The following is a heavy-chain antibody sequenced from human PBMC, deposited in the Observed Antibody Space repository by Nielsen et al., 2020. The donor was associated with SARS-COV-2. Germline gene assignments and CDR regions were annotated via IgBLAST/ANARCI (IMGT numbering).Heavy chain of an antibody. V-gene: IGHV3-11*03. J-gene: IGHJ6*02. CDR1: GFTFSDYF. CDR3: AKILRLQYYYYGMDV. D-gene: IGHD6-25*01. Sequence: GGSLRLSCAASGFTFSDYFMAWIRQAPGKGLQFVSFINNTYTKYADSVMGRFTISRDNAKKSLYLQMDSLRVEDTAVYFCAKILRLQYYYYGMDVWGQGTTVSVSS. CDR2: INNTYT.